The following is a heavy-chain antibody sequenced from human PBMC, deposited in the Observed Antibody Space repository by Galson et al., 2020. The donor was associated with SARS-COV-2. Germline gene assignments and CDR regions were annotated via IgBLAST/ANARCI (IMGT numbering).Heavy chain of an antibody. CDR2: IKSKTDGGTT. V-gene: IGHV3-15*01. Sequence: GESLKISCAASGFTFSNAWMSWVRQAPGKGLEWVGRIKSKTDGGTTDYAAPVKGRFTISRDDSKNTLYLQMNSLKTEDTAVYYCTYGSGSYYADGLDYWGQGTLVTVSS. CDR3: TYGSGSYYADGLDY. CDR1: GFTFSNAW. D-gene: IGHD3-10*01. J-gene: IGHJ4*02.